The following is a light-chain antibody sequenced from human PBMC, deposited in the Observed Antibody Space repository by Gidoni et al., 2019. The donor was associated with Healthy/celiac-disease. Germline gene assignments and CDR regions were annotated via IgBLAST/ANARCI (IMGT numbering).Light chain of an antibody. Sequence: EIVMTQSPATLSVAPGERATLSCRARQSVSSNLACSQQKPGQAPRPLIYGASTMATGIPARFSGSGSVTEFTLTIRSLQSEDFAFYDCQQYNNWPLFTFGPGTKVDIK. V-gene: IGKV3-15*01. CDR3: QQYNNWPLFT. CDR2: GAS. CDR1: QSVSSN. J-gene: IGKJ3*01.